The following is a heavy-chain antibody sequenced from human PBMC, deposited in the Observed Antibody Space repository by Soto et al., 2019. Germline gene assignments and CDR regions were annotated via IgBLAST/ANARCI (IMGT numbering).Heavy chain of an antibody. CDR3: AKGPGNGWAWYFDK. CDR2: ISGGGNDR. V-gene: IGHV3-23*01. J-gene: IGHJ4*02. CDR1: GFPFSSYA. Sequence: VQLLESGGSLVQPGGSLTLSCAASGFPFSSYAMSWGRQTPEKGLEWVAGISGGGNDRYYADFVQGRFTFSRDNSRNILYLQMNSLRGEDTAVYYCAKGPGNGWAWYFDKWGQGTLVTVSS. D-gene: IGHD6-19*01.